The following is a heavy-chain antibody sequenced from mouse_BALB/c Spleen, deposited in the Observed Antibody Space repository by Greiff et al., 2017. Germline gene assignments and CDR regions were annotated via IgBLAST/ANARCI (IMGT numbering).Heavy chain of an antibody. J-gene: IGHJ2*01. Sequence: EVQLQQSGAELVRPGASVKLSCKASGFNINDYYMHWVKQRPEQGLEWIGWIDPENGNTIYDPKFQGKASITADTSSNTAYLQLSSLTTEDTAVYYCAKGGYGPGYWGQGTTLTVSS. V-gene: IGHV14-1*02. D-gene: IGHD1-2*01. CDR1: GFNINDYY. CDR2: IDPENGNT. CDR3: AKGGYGPGY.